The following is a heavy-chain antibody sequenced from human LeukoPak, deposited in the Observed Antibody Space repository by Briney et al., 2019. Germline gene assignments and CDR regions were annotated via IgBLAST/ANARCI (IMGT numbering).Heavy chain of an antibody. Sequence: ASVKVSCKASGGTFSSYAISWVRQAPGQGLEWMGGIIPIFGTANYAQKFQGRVTITADESTSTAYMELSSLRSEDTAVYYCARDHYDSREDAFDIWGQGTMDTVSS. D-gene: IGHD3-22*01. CDR2: IIPIFGTA. CDR3: ARDHYDSREDAFDI. J-gene: IGHJ3*02. CDR1: GGTFSSYA. V-gene: IGHV1-69*13.